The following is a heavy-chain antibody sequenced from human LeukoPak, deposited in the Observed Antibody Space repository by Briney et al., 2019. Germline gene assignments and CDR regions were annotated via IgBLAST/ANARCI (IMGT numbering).Heavy chain of an antibody. CDR1: GFTFRSYE. CDR2: ISESASAI. V-gene: IGHV3-48*03. J-gene: IGHJ5*02. Sequence: GGSLRLSCEASGFTFRSYEMNWVRQAPGRGLEWVSYISESASAIYYADSVKGRFTISRDNAKNSLYLQMNSLRAEDTAVYYCARPPFEYSSSSGWFDPWGQGTLVTVSS. D-gene: IGHD6-6*01. CDR3: ARPPFEYSSSSGWFDP.